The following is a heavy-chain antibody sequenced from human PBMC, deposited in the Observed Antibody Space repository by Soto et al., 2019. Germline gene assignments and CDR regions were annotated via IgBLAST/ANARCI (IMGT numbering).Heavy chain of an antibody. D-gene: IGHD1-1*01. J-gene: IGHJ6*02. V-gene: IGHV4-31*03. CDR2: IYYSGST. Sequence: QVQLQESGPGLVKPSQTLSLTCTVSGGSIRSGGYFWSWIRQHPGKVLEWIGFIYYSGSTYYQPTLKSRVIMRVDTSKQRFPLAPLSLSLADTAVYSCAGEGATPCLIFGMDVWGQGTTVTVSS. CDR1: GGSIRSGGYF. CDR3: AGEGATPCLIFGMDV.